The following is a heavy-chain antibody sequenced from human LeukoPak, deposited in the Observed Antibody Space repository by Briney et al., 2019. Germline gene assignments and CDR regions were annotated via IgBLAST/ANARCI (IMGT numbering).Heavy chain of an antibody. Sequence: KASETLSLTCAVYGGSFSGYSWTWIRQPPGKGLEWIGYIYYSGSTNYNPSLKSRVTISVDTSNNQFSLKLSSVTAADTAVYYCARVRYGSGSYYFDYWGQGTLVTVSS. CDR1: GGSFSGYS. CDR3: ARVRYGSGSYYFDY. V-gene: IGHV4-59*01. J-gene: IGHJ4*02. CDR2: IYYSGST. D-gene: IGHD3-10*01.